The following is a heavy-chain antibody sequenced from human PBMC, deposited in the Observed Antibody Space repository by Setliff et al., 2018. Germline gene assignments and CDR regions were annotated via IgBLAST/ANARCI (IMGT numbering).Heavy chain of an antibody. CDR2: ISGSGGVT. V-gene: IGHV3-23*01. D-gene: IGHD4-17*01. CDR3: AKDPNGDYVGAFDS. CDR1: GFTFSHFA. Sequence: PGGSLRFSCAASGFTFSHFAVTWVRQSPGRGLEWVSSISGSGGVTNYGDSVRGRFTISRDNAKNTVYLEMNSLRAEDTAKYYCAKDPNGDYVGAFDSWGRGTLVTVSS. J-gene: IGHJ5*01.